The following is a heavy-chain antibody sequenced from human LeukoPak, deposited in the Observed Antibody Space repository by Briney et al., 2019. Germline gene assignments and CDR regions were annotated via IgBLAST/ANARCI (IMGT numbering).Heavy chain of an antibody. CDR1: GFTFRSYG. Sequence: PGGSLRLSCLTSGFTFRSYGMHWVRQAPGKGLEWVAVIWYDGSNKYCADSVKGRFTVSRDDSKNTVYLQMNSLRAEDTAVYYCAREDCSGGFCSDYWGQGTLVTVSS. V-gene: IGHV3-33*01. CDR3: AREDCSGGFCSDY. J-gene: IGHJ4*02. D-gene: IGHD2-15*01. CDR2: IWYDGSNK.